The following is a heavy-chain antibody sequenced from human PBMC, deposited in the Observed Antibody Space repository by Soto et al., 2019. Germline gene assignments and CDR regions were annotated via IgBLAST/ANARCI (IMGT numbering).Heavy chain of an antibody. CDR3: ARGLYNWNAGGNYYYYMDV. CDR2: IKWDGGRK. CDR1: GFTFDDYG. Sequence: AGGSLRLSCAASGFTFDDYGMSWVRQAPGKGLEWVASIKWDGGRKGYADSVKGRFTISRDNAKNSLYLQMNSLRAEDTAVYYCARGLYNWNAGGNYYYYMDVWGKGTTVTVSS. J-gene: IGHJ6*03. D-gene: IGHD1-20*01. V-gene: IGHV3-20*04.